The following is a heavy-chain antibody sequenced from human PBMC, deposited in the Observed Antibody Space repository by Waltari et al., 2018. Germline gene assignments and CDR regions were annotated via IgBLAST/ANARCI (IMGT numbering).Heavy chain of an antibody. Sequence: QVKLVQSGGEVKKPGASVKVSCKASGYRFTSYGISWVRQAPGRGLEWMGWISASNGNPNYAQRLQGRITLTSDTSTSTAYMELRSLRSDDTAVYYCARELYGSYIEYWGQGTPVTVSS. J-gene: IGHJ4*02. CDR2: ISASNGNP. V-gene: IGHV1-18*04. CDR1: GYRFTSYG. D-gene: IGHD3-10*01. CDR3: ARELYGSYIEY.